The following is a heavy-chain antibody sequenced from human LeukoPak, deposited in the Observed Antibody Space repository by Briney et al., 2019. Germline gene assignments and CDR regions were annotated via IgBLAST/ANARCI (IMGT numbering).Heavy chain of an antibody. CDR1: RDTFTSYY. D-gene: IGHD3-22*01. J-gene: IGHJ4*02. CDR3: ARGHYYDSSGYYPDY. Sequence: ASVKVSCKTFRDTFTSYYLHWVRQAPGQGLEWMGIINPSGGSTNYAQKFQGRVTMTGDMSTSTVYMELSSLRSEDTAVYYCARGHYYDSSGYYPDYWGQGTLVTVSS. V-gene: IGHV1-46*01. CDR2: INPSGGST.